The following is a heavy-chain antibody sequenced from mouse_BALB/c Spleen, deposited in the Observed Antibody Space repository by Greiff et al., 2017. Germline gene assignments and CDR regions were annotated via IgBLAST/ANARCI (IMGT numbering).Heavy chain of an antibody. J-gene: IGHJ4*01. CDR2: IRLKSNNYAT. Sequence: EVKLVESGGGLVQPGGSMKLSCVASGFTFSNYWMNWVRQSPEKGLEWVAEIRLKSNNYATHYAESVKGRFTISRDDSKSSVYLQMNNLRAEDTGIYYCTKTLSYYYGSSYYAMDYWGQGTSVTVSS. D-gene: IGHD1-1*01. CDR3: TKTLSYYYGSSYYAMDY. CDR1: GFTFSNYW. V-gene: IGHV6-6*02.